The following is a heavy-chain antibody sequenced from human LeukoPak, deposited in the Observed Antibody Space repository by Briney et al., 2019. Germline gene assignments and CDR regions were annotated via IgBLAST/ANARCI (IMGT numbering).Heavy chain of an antibody. Sequence: PSETLSLTCTVSGGSISSYYWSWIRQPPGKGLEWIGCIYYSGSTNYNPSLKSRVTMSVDTSKNQFSLKLSSVTAADTAVYYCARYQTPIAAAGSRYAFDIWGQGTMVTVSS. CDR2: IYYSGST. J-gene: IGHJ3*02. CDR3: ARYQTPIAAAGSRYAFDI. D-gene: IGHD6-13*01. V-gene: IGHV4-59*01. CDR1: GGSISSYY.